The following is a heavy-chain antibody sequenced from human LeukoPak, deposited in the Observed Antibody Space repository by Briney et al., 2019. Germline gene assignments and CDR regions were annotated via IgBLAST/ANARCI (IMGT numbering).Heavy chain of an antibody. CDR2: IIPIRGIA. D-gene: IGHD3-3*01. CDR1: GGTFSSYA. J-gene: IGHJ6*02. CDR3: AGEGITIFGVVREGGMDV. Sequence: GASVKVSCKASGGTFSSYAISWVRQAPGQGLEWMGRIIPIRGIANYAQKFQGRVTITADKSTSTAYMELSSLRSEDTAVYYCAGEGITIFGVVREGGMDVWGQGTTVTVSS. V-gene: IGHV1-69*04.